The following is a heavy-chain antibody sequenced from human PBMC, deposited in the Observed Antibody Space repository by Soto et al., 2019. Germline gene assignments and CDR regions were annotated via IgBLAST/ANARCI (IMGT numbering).Heavy chain of an antibody. Sequence: VQLVESGGGLVQPGGSLRLSCAASGFTVSSNYMSWVRQAPGKGLEWVSVIYSGGSTYYADSVKGRFTISRDNSKNTLYLQMNSLRAEDTAVYYCARDTRYNWNDGGYAFDIWGQGTMVTVSS. CDR3: ARDTRYNWNDGGYAFDI. D-gene: IGHD1-20*01. CDR1: GFTVSSNY. V-gene: IGHV3-66*01. CDR2: IYSGGST. J-gene: IGHJ3*02.